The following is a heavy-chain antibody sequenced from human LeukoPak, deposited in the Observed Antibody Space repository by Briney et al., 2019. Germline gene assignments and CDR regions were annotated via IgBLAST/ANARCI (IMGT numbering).Heavy chain of an antibody. Sequence: GGSLSLSCAASGFTFDHYGMSWVSPPPGKGLEWVSGITWNGGSTGYADSVKGRFTISRDNAKNSLYLQMNSLRAEDTALYYCARRWALVSSAFDIWGQGTMVTVSS. CDR3: ARRWALVSSAFDI. D-gene: IGHD3-16*02. J-gene: IGHJ3*02. CDR2: ITWNGGST. V-gene: IGHV3-20*04. CDR1: GFTFDHYG.